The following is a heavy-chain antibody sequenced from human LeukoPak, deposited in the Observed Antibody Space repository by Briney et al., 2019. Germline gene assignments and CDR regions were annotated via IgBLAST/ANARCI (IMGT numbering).Heavy chain of an antibody. CDR3: ARDFEYGSGSYYNAGY. D-gene: IGHD3-10*01. CDR1: GFTFSSYS. Sequence: GGSLRLSCAASGFTFSSYSMNWVRQAPGKGLEWVSSISSSSSYIYYADSVKGRFTISRDNAKNSLYLQMNSLRAEDTAVYYCARDFEYGSGSYYNAGYWGQGTLVTVSS. J-gene: IGHJ4*02. CDR2: ISSSSSYI. V-gene: IGHV3-21*01.